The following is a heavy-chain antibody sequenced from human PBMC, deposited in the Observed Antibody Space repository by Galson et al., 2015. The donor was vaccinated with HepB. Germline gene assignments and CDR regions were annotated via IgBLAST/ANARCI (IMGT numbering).Heavy chain of an antibody. CDR2: INPSGGST. CDR1: GYTFTSYY. CDR3: ARENTFGVVTDVDYYYYYMDV. J-gene: IGHJ6*03. V-gene: IGHV1-46*01. D-gene: IGHD3-3*01. Sequence: SVKVSCKASGYTFTSYYMHWARQAPGQGLEWMGIINPSGGSTSYAQKFQGRVTMTRDTSTSTVYMELSSLRSEDTAVYYCARENTFGVVTDVDYYYYYMDVWGKGTTVTVSS.